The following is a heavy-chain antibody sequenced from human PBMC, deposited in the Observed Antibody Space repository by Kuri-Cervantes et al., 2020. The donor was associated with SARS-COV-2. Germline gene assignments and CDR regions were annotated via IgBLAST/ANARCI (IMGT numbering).Heavy chain of an antibody. Sequence: ASVKVSCKASGYTFTSYAMHWVRQAPGQRLEWMGWINAGNGNTKYSQKFQGRVTITRDTSASTAYMELSSLRSEDTSVYYCARARVGAHPNYYYYGMDVWGQGTTVTVSS. CDR3: ARARVGAHPNYYYYGMDV. CDR2: INAGNGNT. J-gene: IGHJ6*02. V-gene: IGHV1-3*01. CDR1: GYTFTSYA. D-gene: IGHD2-15*01.